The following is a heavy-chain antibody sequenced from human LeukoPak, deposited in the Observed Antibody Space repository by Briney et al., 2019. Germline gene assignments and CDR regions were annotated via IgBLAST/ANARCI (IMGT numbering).Heavy chain of an antibody. V-gene: IGHV4-4*02. D-gene: IGHD6-19*01. CDR2: IFHSGST. J-gene: IGHJ4*02. CDR1: GASIIGPKW. CDR3: ATSSGWYRYDS. Sequence: SETLSLTCTVSGASIIGPKWWDWVRLSPGKGMEWIGEIFHSGSTHYNPSLKSRVTISVDTSKNQFSLILTSVTDADTAVYYCATSSGWYRYDSWGQGTLVTVSS.